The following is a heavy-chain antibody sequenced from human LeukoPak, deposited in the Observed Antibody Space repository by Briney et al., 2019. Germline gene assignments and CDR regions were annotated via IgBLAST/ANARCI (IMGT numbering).Heavy chain of an antibody. Sequence: PSETLSLTCTVSGGSISSSNWWSWVRQPPGKGLEWIGEIYHSGSTNYNPSLKSRVTISVDKSKNQFSLKPSSVTAADTAVYYCARESVVPAAFDWFDPWGQGTLVTVSS. CDR1: GGSISSSNW. CDR3: ARESVVPAAFDWFDP. V-gene: IGHV4-4*02. J-gene: IGHJ5*02. D-gene: IGHD2-2*01. CDR2: IYHSGST.